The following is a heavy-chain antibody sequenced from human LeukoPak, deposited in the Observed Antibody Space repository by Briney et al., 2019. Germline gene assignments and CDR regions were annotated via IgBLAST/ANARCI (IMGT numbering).Heavy chain of an antibody. CDR3: TRDQTPYY. J-gene: IGHJ4*02. Sequence: QPGGSLRLSCTASGFTFGDYALTWVRQAPGKGLEWVGFIASETYGGTAEYAASVRGRFTISRDDSESIAYLQMNSLKTEDTAVYYCTRDQTPYYWGQGTLVTVSS. CDR2: IASETYGGTA. CDR1: GFTFGDYA. V-gene: IGHV3-49*04.